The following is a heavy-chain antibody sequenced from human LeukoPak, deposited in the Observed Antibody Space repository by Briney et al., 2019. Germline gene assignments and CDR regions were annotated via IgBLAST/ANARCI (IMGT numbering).Heavy chain of an antibody. J-gene: IGHJ4*02. CDR3: ARVGQDYYGSGRLDY. D-gene: IGHD3-10*01. V-gene: IGHV3-48*03. CDR2: ISSSGSTI. CDR1: GFTFSSYE. Sequence: PGGSLRLSCAASGFTFSSYEMSWVRQAPGKGLEWVSYISSSGSTIYYADSVKGRFTISRDNAKNSLYLQMNSLRAEDTAVYYCARVGQDYYGSGRLDYWGQGTLVTVSS.